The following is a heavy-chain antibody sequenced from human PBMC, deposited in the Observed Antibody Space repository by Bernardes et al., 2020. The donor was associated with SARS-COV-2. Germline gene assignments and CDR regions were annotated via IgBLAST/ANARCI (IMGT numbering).Heavy chain of an antibody. D-gene: IGHD4-17*01. V-gene: IGHV3-30*03. Sequence: GWSLRLSCAASGFTFSSYGMHWVRQAPGKGLEWVAVISYDGSNKYYADSVKGRFTISRDNSKNTLYLQMNSLRAEDTAVYYCATNRVYGDYVDFNFDYWGQGTLVTVSS. CDR2: ISYDGSNK. CDR1: GFTFSSYG. J-gene: IGHJ4*02. CDR3: ATNRVYGDYVDFNFDY.